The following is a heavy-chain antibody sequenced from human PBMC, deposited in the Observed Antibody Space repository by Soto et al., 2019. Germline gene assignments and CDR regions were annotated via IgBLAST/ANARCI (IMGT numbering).Heavy chain of an antibody. J-gene: IGHJ2*01. CDR3: ARTGVTTVTTRVGKNWSFDL. Sequence: EVQLVESGGGLVQPGGSLRLSCAASGFTFSSYDMHWGRQATGKGLEWVSAIGTAGDTYYPGSVKGRFTISRENAKNSLYLQMNSLRAEDTAVYYCARTGVTTVTTRVGKNWSFDLWGRGTLVTVSS. V-gene: IGHV3-13*01. CDR2: IGTAGDT. CDR1: GFTFSSYD. D-gene: IGHD4-17*01.